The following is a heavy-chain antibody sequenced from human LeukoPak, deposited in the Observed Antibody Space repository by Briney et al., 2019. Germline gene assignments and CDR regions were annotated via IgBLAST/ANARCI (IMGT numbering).Heavy chain of an antibody. D-gene: IGHD3-22*01. CDR1: GYTFSNYY. J-gene: IGHJ4*02. CDR2: INSGGGTK. V-gene: IGHV1-46*01. Sequence: GASVKVSCKTSGYTFSNYYMYWGREAPGQGHEWVGIINSGGGTKSNAQKFEGRVTMNEDTSTSTVNMELRSLRSKETAGYIFAREAADSSGYYAYWGQGTLVIVSS. CDR3: AREAADSSGYYAY.